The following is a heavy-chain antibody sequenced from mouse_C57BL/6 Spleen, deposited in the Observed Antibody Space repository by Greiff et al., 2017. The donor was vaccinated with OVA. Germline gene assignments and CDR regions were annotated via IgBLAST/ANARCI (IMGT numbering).Heavy chain of an antibody. D-gene: IGHD2-5*01. CDR1: GYTFTSYL. Sequence: VQLQQPGAELVKPGASVKMSCKASGYTFTSYLITWVKQRPGQGLEWIGDIYPGSGSTNYNEKFKSKATLTVDTSSSTAYMQLSSLTSEDSAVYYCARSRYYSNFWYFDVWGTGTTVTVSS. CDR2: IYPGSGST. V-gene: IGHV1-55*01. CDR3: ARSRYYSNFWYFDV. J-gene: IGHJ1*03.